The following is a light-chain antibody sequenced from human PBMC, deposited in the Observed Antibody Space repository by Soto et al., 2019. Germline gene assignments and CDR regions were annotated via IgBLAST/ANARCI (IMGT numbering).Light chain of an antibody. J-gene: IGKJ2*01. CDR1: QSVSSTF. V-gene: IGKV3-20*01. CDR3: LQRHTHPYT. Sequence: EIVLTQSPGTLSLSPGERATLSCRASQSVSSTFLAWYQQKPGQAPRLLIFGVSNRATGIPDRFSGSGSGTDFTLTISSLEPEDFATYFCLQRHTHPYTFGQGTKLEI. CDR2: GVS.